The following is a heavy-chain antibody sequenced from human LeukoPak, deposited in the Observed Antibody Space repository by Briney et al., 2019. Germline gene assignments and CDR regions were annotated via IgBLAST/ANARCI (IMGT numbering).Heavy chain of an antibody. CDR2: ISSSSSYI. Sequence: PGGSLRLSCAASGFTFSSYSMNWVRQAPGKGLEWVSSISSSSSYIYYADSVKGRFTISRGNAKNSLYLQMNSLRAEDTAVYYCARADDRNPYYDSSGYYPNYYYYGMDVWGQGTTVTVSS. V-gene: IGHV3-21*01. CDR3: ARADDRNPYYDSSGYYPNYYYYGMDV. D-gene: IGHD3-22*01. J-gene: IGHJ6*02. CDR1: GFTFSSYS.